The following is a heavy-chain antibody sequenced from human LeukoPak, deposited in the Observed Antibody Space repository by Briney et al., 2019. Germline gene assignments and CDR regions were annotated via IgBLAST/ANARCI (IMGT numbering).Heavy chain of an antibody. J-gene: IGHJ6*03. CDR2: INSDGSST. CDR3: ARGSKDFWSGYYYYMDV. Sequence: GGSLRLSCAASEFTFSSYWMHWVRQAPGKGLVWVSRINSDGSSTSYADSVKGRFTISRDNAKNTLYLQMNSLRAEDTAVYYCARGSKDFWSGYYYYMDVWGKGTTVAVSS. D-gene: IGHD3-3*01. V-gene: IGHV3-74*01. CDR1: EFTFSSYW.